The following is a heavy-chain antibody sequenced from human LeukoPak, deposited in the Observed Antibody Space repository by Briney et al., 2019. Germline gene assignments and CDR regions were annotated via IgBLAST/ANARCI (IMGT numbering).Heavy chain of an antibody. D-gene: IGHD3-22*01. CDR3: ARQYYHDSSGYPFDY. CDR1: GFTFSSYW. J-gene: IGHJ4*02. CDR2: INTDGSSK. V-gene: IGHV3-74*01. Sequence: GSLRLSCAASGFTFSSYWMHWVRQAPGKGLVWVSRINTDGSSKNYADSVKGRFTISRDNAKNTLYLQMNSLSAEDTAVYYCARQYYHDSSGYPFDYWGQGTLVTVSS.